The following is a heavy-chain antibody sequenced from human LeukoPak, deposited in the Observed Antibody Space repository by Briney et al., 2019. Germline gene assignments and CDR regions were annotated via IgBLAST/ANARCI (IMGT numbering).Heavy chain of an antibody. Sequence: SETLSLTCTVSGGSISSYYWSWIRQPPGKGLEWIGYIYYSGTTNYNPSLKGRVTISVDTSKNQFSLKLSSVTAADTAVYYCARGVYIAAAQYAYWGQGTLVTFSS. CDR2: IYYSGTT. CDR1: GGSISSYY. CDR3: ARGVYIAAAQYAY. V-gene: IGHV4-59*01. J-gene: IGHJ4*02. D-gene: IGHD6-13*01.